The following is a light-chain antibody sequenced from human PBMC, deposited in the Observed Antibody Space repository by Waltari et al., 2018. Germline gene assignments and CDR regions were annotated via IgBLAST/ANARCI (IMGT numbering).Light chain of an antibody. J-gene: IGKJ3*01. Sequence: DIQMSQSPSSLSASVGDIVTTTCRASQFIGSDLNWYQQQPGRAPKLLISGASNVQSGAPPRFIGSGSGTDFTFTISSLQPDDFASYYCRQTYTSLGSFGPGTKVDI. V-gene: IGKV1-39*01. CDR3: RQTYTSLGS. CDR1: QFIGSD. CDR2: GAS.